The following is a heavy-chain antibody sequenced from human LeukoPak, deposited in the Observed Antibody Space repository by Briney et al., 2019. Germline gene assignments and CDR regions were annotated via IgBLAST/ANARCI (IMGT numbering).Heavy chain of an antibody. D-gene: IGHD1-26*01. V-gene: IGHV3-30*18. Sequence: PGRSLRLSCAASGFTFSSYGMHWVRQAPGKGLEWVAVISYDGSNKYYADSVKGRFTISRDNSKNTLYLQMSSLKTEDTGVYYCAKGGGSYYLPFDPWGQGTLVTVSS. CDR3: AKGGGSYYLPFDP. CDR2: ISYDGSNK. CDR1: GFTFSSYG. J-gene: IGHJ5*02.